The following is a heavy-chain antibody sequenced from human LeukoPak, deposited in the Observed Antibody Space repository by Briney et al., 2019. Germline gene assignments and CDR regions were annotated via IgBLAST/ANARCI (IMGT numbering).Heavy chain of an antibody. CDR2: ISYDGSNK. V-gene: IGHV3-30*04. CDR1: GFTFSSYA. D-gene: IGHD4-17*01. CDR3: AKEVHIYGDWAFDY. Sequence: GGSLRLSCAASGFTFSSYAMHWVRQAPGKGLEWVAVISYDGSNKYYADSVKDRFTISRDNSKNTLYLQMNSLRAEDTAVYYCAKEVHIYGDWAFDYWGQGTLVTVSS. J-gene: IGHJ4*02.